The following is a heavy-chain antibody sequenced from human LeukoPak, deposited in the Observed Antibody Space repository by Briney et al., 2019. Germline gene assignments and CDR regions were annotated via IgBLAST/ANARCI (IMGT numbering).Heavy chain of an antibody. J-gene: IGHJ4*02. D-gene: IGHD2-8*01. V-gene: IGHV5-51*01. Sequence: GESLKISCKGSGYSFTSYWIGWVRQMPGKGLEWVGIIYPGDSDSRYSPSFQGQVTISADKSISTAYLQWSSLKASDTAMYYCARRAVSRLAPLDYWGQGTLVTVSS. CDR1: GYSFTSYW. CDR3: ARRAVSRLAPLDY. CDR2: IYPGDSDS.